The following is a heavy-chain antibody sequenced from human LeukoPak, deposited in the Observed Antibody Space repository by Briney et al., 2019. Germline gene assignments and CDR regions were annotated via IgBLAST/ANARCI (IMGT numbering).Heavy chain of an antibody. V-gene: IGHV3-21*01. CDR2: ISSSSSYI. D-gene: IGHD3-16*01. J-gene: IGHJ4*02. Sequence: GGSLRLSCAASGFTFSSYSTNWVRQAPGKGLEWVSSISSSSSYIYYADSVKGRFTISRDNAKNSLYLQMNSLRAEDTAVYYCARDGGGYFFDYWGQGTLVTVSS. CDR3: ARDGGGYFFDY. CDR1: GFTFSSYS.